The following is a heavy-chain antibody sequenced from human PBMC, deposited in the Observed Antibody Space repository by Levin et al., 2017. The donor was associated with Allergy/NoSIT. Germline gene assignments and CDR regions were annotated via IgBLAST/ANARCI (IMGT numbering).Heavy chain of an antibody. V-gene: IGHV3-64*05. CDR1: GFTFSGYT. J-gene: IGHJ5*02. Sequence: GESLKISCSASGFTFSGYTMQWVRQAPGKGLESVSAISNHGGRTYYTDSVKGRFTISRDNSQNTLYVQMSSLRTEDTALYYCVKNGDYGELGSWGQGTLVIVSS. CDR2: ISNHGGRT. D-gene: IGHD4-17*01. CDR3: VKNGDYGELGS.